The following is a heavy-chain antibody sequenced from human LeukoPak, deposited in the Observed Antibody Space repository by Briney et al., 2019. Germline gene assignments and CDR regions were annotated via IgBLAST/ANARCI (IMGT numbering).Heavy chain of an antibody. V-gene: IGHV4-61*09. CDR2: IYTSGST. Sequence: PSQTLSLTCTVSGGSISSGSYYWSWIRQPAGRGLEWIGHIYTSGSTNYNPSLESRVTMSVDTSKNQFSLKLNSVTAADTAVYYCARAKVGNTYFDYWGQGILVTVSS. D-gene: IGHD1-26*01. J-gene: IGHJ4*02. CDR1: GGSISSGSYY. CDR3: ARAKVGNTYFDY.